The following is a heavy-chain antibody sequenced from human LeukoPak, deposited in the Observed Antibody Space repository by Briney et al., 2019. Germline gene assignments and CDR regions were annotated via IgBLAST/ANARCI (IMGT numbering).Heavy chain of an antibody. V-gene: IGHV1-69*05. CDR2: IIPIFGTE. CDR1: GGTFSSYA. CDR3: ALRVVTEDY. J-gene: IGHJ4*02. D-gene: IGHD4-23*01. Sequence: SVKVSCKASGGTFSSYAISWVRQAPGQRLEWMGGIIPIFGTENYAQKFQGRATLTTDESTNTAYMERSRRRSEDTAVYYCALRVVTEDYWGQGTLFTVSS.